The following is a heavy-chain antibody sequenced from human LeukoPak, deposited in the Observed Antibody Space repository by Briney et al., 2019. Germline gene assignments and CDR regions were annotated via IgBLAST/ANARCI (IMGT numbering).Heavy chain of an antibody. CDR2: TYYRSKWFN. CDR3: AGNYGDYSYGMDV. CDR1: GDSVSSNSAA. J-gene: IGHJ6*02. V-gene: IGHV6-1*01. D-gene: IGHD5-24*01. Sequence: SQTLSLTCAISGDSVSSNSAAWSWIRQSPSRGLEWLGRTYYRSKWFNDYAVSVKSRITINPETSKNQFSLQLNSVTPEDTAVYYCAGNYGDYSYGMDVWGQGTTVTVSS.